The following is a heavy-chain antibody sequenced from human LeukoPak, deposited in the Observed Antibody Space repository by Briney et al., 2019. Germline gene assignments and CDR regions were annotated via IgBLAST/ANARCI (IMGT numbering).Heavy chain of an antibody. J-gene: IGHJ4*02. CDR1: GYTFTSYD. CDR3: ASLAGYSSGWQIDY. CDR2: MNPNSGNT. V-gene: IGHV1-8*01. D-gene: IGHD6-19*01. Sequence: GASVKVSCKASGYTFTSYDINWVRQATGQGLEWMGWMNPNSGNTGYAQKFQGRVAMTRNTSISTAYMELSSLRSEDTAVYYCASLAGYSSGWQIDYWGQGTLVTVSS.